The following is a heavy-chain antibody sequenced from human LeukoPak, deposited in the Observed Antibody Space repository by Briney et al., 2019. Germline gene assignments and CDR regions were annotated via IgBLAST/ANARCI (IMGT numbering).Heavy chain of an antibody. Sequence: ASVKVSCKASEYTFTGYYMHWVRQAPGQGLEWIGWINPNSGFTNYAQKFQGRVTMTRDTSISTAYMELSRLRSDDTAVYYCARLADCSSSSCRSFDYWGQGTLVTVSS. CDR3: ARLADCSSSSCRSFDY. J-gene: IGHJ4*02. CDR2: INPNSGFT. CDR1: EYTFTGYY. V-gene: IGHV1-2*02. D-gene: IGHD2-2*01.